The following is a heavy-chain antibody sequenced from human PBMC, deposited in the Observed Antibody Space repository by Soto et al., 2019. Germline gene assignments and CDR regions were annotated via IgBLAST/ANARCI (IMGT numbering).Heavy chain of an antibody. J-gene: IGHJ4*02. CDR3: ARAAGVMGYCSGGSCYSREFDY. Sequence: GASVKVSCKASGGTFSSYAISWVRQAPGQGLEWMGGIIPIFGTANYAQKFQGRVTITADKSTSTAYMELSSLRSEDTAVYYCARAAGVMGYCSGGSCYSREFDYWGQGTLGTVSS. V-gene: IGHV1-69*06. D-gene: IGHD2-15*01. CDR2: IIPIFGTA. CDR1: GGTFSSYA.